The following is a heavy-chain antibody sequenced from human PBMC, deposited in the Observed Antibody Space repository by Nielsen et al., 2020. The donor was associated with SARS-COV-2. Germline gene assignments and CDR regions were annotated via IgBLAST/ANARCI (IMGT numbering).Heavy chain of an antibody. Sequence: ASVKVSCKASGYTFTGYYMHWVRQAPGQGLEWMGRINPNSGGTNYAQKFQGRVTMTRDTSISTAYMELSRLRSDDTAVYYCARQQYSSGWSSFDYWGQGTLVTVSS. CDR2: INPNSGGT. CDR1: GYTFTGYY. J-gene: IGHJ4*02. CDR3: ARQQYSSGWSSFDY. V-gene: IGHV1-2*06. D-gene: IGHD6-19*01.